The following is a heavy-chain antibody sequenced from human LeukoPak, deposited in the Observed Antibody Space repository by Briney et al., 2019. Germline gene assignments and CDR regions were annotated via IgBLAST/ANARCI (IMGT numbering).Heavy chain of an antibody. CDR1: NGSFSAYY. V-gene: IGHV4-34*01. CDR2: ISHSGST. CDR3: ARRYCSGGSCYMRGYYGMDV. J-gene: IGHJ6*04. Sequence: SETLSLTCAVSNGSFSAYYWSWIRQSPGKGLQWIGEISHSGSTNYNPSPTLRVSISLDTSKNQFSLRLSSVSAADTAVYFCARRYCSGGSCYMRGYYGMDVWATRTTVIVSS. D-gene: IGHD2-15*01.